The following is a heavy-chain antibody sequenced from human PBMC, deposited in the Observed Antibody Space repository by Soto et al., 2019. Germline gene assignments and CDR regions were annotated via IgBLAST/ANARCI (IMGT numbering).Heavy chain of an antibody. CDR2: IKSKTDGGTT. CDR1: GFTFSNAW. V-gene: IGHV3-15*01. J-gene: IGHJ6*02. Sequence: GGSLRLSCAASGFTFSNAWMSWVRQAPGKGLEWVGRIKSKTDGGTTDYAAPVKGRFTISRDDSKNTLYLQMNSLKTEDTAVYSCTTEKDPSGLLPTYYYYYGMDVWGQGTTVTVSS. CDR3: TTEKDPSGLLPTYYYYYGMDV. D-gene: IGHD1-26*01.